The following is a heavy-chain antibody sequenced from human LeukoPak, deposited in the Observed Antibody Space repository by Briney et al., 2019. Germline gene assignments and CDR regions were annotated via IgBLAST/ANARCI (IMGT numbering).Heavy chain of an antibody. CDR2: ISWNSGSI. CDR1: GFTFDDYA. J-gene: IGHJ3*02. D-gene: IGHD3-10*01. Sequence: SGGSLRLSCAASGFTFDDYAMHWVRQAPGKGLEWVSGISWNSGSIGYADSVKGRFTISRDNAKNSLYLQMNSLRVEDTALYYCAKDAYYYGSGDAFDIWGQGTMVTVSS. V-gene: IGHV3-9*01. CDR3: AKDAYYYGSGDAFDI.